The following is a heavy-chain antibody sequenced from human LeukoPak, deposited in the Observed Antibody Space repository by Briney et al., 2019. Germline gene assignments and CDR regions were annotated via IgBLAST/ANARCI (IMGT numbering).Heavy chain of an antibody. D-gene: IGHD5-18*01. CDR3: ARDQSGYSYGYGEYYYYGMDV. J-gene: IGHJ6*02. CDR2: IYSGGST. V-gene: IGHV3-53*01. Sequence: GGSLRLSCAASGFTVSSNYMSWVRQAPGKGLEWVSVIYSGGSTYYADSVKGRFTISRDNSKNTLYLQMNSLRAEDTAVYYCARDQSGYSYGYGEYYYYGMDVWGQGTTVTVSS. CDR1: GFTVSSNY.